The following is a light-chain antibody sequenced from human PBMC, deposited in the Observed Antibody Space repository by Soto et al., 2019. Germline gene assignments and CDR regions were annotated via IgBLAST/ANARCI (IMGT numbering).Light chain of an antibody. V-gene: IGLV4-69*01. CDR1: SGHSSYA. CDR3: QTWGTGIQV. CDR2: LNIDGSH. Sequence: QSVLTQSPSASASLGASVKLTCTLSSGHSSYAIAWHQQQPEKGPRYLLKLNIDGSHSKGGGIPDRFSGSSSGAERYLTISSLQSEDEADYYCQTWGTGIQVFGGGTKVTVL. J-gene: IGLJ3*02.